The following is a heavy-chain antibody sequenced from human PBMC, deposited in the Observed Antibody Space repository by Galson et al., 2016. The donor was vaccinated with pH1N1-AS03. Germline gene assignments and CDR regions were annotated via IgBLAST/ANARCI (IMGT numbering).Heavy chain of an antibody. CDR3: AHFLHGDYSTWFDP. CDR1: GFSLSTSGVG. J-gene: IGHJ5*02. D-gene: IGHD4-17*01. CDR2: IYWDDDK. Sequence: PALVKPTQTLTLTCTFSGFSLSTSGVGVGWIRQPPGKALEWPALIYWDDDKHYSPSLKSRLTITEDTSQNQVVLTMTNMDPVNTATYSCAHFLHGDYSTWFDPWGQGTLVTVSS. V-gene: IGHV2-5*02.